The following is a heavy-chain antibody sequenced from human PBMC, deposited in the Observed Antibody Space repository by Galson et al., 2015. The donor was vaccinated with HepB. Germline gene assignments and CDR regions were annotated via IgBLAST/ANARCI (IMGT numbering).Heavy chain of an antibody. Sequence: SLRLSCAASGFTVSNHGMHWVRQAAGKGLEWLAVTAYDGSYEQYADSVKGRFTISRDTSRNTVHLQMYSLRAEDTGVYYCVREQGYGGYRTSDYWGQGTPVTVSS. CDR1: GFTVSNHG. D-gene: IGHD4-17*01. J-gene: IGHJ4*02. CDR3: VREQGYGGYRTSDY. V-gene: IGHV3-33*01. CDR2: TAYDGSYE.